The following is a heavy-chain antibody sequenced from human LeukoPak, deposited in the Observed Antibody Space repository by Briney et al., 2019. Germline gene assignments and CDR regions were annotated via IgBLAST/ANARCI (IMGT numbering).Heavy chain of an antibody. CDR2: IWYDGSNK. CDR1: GFTFSSYG. J-gene: IGHJ3*02. D-gene: IGHD4-23*01. CDR3: ARDYDYGGRSAFDI. V-gene: IGHV3-33*01. Sequence: PGRSLRLSCAASGFTFSSYGMHWVRQAPGKGLEWVAVIWYDGSNKYYADPVKGRITISRDNSKNTLYLQMNSLRAEDTAVYYCARDYDYGGRSAFDIWGQGTMVTVSS.